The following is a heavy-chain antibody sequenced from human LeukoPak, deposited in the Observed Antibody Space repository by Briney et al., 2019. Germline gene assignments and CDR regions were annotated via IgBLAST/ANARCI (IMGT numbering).Heavy chain of an antibody. V-gene: IGHV3-48*02. J-gene: IGHJ4*02. CDR1: GLTFSSYS. CDR3: AREGDYVRGSYRYTYYFDY. D-gene: IGHD3-16*02. CDR2: ISLSSSTI. Sequence: GGSLRLSCAASGLTFSSYSLIWVRQAPRKGRAWVSHISLSSSTIYYADSVQGRFTISRDNAKNSLYLQMNSLRDDDTAVYYCAREGDYVRGSYRYTYYFDYWGQGTLVTVSS.